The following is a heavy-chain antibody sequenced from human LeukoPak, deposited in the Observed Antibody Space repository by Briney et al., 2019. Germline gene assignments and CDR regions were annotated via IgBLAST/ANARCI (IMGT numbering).Heavy chain of an antibody. CDR2: INHSGST. J-gene: IGHJ4*02. D-gene: IGHD3-22*01. Sequence: PSETLSLTCAVYGGSFSGYYWSWIRQPPGKGLEWIGEINHSGSTNYNPPLKSRVTISVDTSKNQFSLKLSSVTAADTAVYYCARVRGDYYDSSGYLIDYWGQGTLVTVSS. CDR1: GGSFSGYY. CDR3: ARVRGDYYDSSGYLIDY. V-gene: IGHV4-34*01.